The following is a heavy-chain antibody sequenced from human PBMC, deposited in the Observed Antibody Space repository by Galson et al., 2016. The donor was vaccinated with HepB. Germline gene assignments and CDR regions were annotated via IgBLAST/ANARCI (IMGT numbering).Heavy chain of an antibody. CDR1: GYTFISYY. V-gene: IGHV1-46*01. CDR2: IDPSGYST. D-gene: IGHD1-26*01. CDR3: AGSGSNTFDY. Sequence: SVKVSCKASGYTFISYYVHWVRQAPGQGLEWIGIIDPSGYSTTYAQQFQARVTMTRDTSANTVYMDLSSLKSEDTAVYYCAGSGSNTFDYWGQGTLVSVSS. J-gene: IGHJ4*02.